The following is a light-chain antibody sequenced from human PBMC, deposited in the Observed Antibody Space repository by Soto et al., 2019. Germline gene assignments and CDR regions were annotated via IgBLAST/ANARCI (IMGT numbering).Light chain of an antibody. J-gene: IGKJ1*01. Sequence: DIQMTQSPSSLSAYIGDRVTIPCRASENINKYVNWYQQKPGKAPKLLIYAASSLQSGVPSRFSGSGSGTDFTLTISSLQPEDFATYYCQQSYSTPQTFGQGTKVDIK. CDR1: ENINKY. V-gene: IGKV1-39*01. CDR2: AAS. CDR3: QQSYSTPQT.